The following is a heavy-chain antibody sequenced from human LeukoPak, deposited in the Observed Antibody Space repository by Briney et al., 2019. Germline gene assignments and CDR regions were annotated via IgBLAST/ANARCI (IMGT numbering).Heavy chain of an antibody. V-gene: IGHV4-39*07. CDR3: ARDGYDSSGYYSYYCYMDV. Sequence: PSETLSLTCTVSGGSISSSSYYWGWIRQPPGKGLEWIGSIYYSGSTYYNPSLKSRVTISVDTSKNQFSLKLSSVTAADTAVYYCARDGYDSSGYYSYYCYMDVWGKGTTVTVSS. D-gene: IGHD3-22*01. J-gene: IGHJ6*03. CDR2: IYYSGST. CDR1: GGSISSSSYY.